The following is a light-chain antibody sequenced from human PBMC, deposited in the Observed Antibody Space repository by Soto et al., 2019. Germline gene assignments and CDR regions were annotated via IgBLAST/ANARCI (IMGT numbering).Light chain of an antibody. CDR3: QQYYSTPFT. J-gene: IGKJ3*01. V-gene: IGKV4-1*01. CDR2: WAS. Sequence: DIVMTQSPDSLAVSLGERATINCKSSQSVLYSSNNKNYLAWYQQKPGQPPKLLIYWASNREYGVTDRFSGSGSGKDFTRTISSLQAEDVAVYYCQQYYSTPFTFGPGTKVDIK. CDR1: QSVLYSSNNKNY.